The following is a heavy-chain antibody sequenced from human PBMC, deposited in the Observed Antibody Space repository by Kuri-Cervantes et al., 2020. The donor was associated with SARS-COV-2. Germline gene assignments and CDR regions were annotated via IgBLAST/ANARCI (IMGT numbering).Heavy chain of an antibody. Sequence: ETLSLTCAASGFTFSSYWMSWVRQAPGKGLEWVANIKQDGSEKYYVDSVKGRFTISRDNAKNSLYLQMNSLRAEDTAIYYCARFETGVSTTGTENWGQGTLVTVSS. CDR2: IKQDGSEK. D-gene: IGHD2-8*02. V-gene: IGHV3-7*01. J-gene: IGHJ4*02. CDR3: ARFETGVSTTGTEN. CDR1: GFTFSSYW.